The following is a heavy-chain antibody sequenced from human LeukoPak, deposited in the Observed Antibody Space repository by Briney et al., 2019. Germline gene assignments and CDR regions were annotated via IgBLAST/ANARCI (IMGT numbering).Heavy chain of an antibody. V-gene: IGHV4-39*07. J-gene: IGHJ4*02. CDR1: GGSISSSSDY. D-gene: IGHD3-10*01. Sequence: KSSETLSLTCTVSGGSISSSSDYWGWIRQPPGRGLEWLGNIYYSGSTYYNPSLKSRVTISVDTSKNQFSLKLSSVTAADTAVYYCARGPYYPGSGINFDYWGQGTVVTVSS. CDR3: ARGPYYPGSGINFDY. CDR2: IYYSGST.